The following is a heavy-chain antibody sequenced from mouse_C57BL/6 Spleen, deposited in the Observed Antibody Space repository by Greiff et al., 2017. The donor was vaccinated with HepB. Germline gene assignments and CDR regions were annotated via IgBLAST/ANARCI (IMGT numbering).Heavy chain of an antibody. D-gene: IGHD2-4*01. CDR3: ARKYYDYDAFAY. V-gene: IGHV2-2*01. CDR2: IWSGGST. J-gene: IGHJ3*01. CDR1: GFSLTSYG. Sequence: QVQLQQSGPGLVQPSQSLSITCTVSGFSLTSYGVHWVRQSPGKGLEWLGVIWSGGSTDYNAAFISRLSISKDNSKSQVFFKMNSLQADDTAIYYWARKYYDYDAFAYWGQGTLVTVSA.